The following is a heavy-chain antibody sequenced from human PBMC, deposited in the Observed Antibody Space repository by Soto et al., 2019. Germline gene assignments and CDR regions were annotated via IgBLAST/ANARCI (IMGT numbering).Heavy chain of an antibody. J-gene: IGHJ6*02. CDR1: GGTFSSYA. D-gene: IGHD3-3*01. V-gene: IGHV1-69*13. Sequence: SVKVSCKASGGTFSSYAISWVRQAPGQGLEWMGGIIPIFGTANYAQKFQGRVTITADESTSTAYMELSSPRSEDTAVYYCAIDPTTRTGVVNPIYYYYCMDVWVQGTTVTVSS. CDR2: IIPIFGTA. CDR3: AIDPTTRTGVVNPIYYYYCMDV.